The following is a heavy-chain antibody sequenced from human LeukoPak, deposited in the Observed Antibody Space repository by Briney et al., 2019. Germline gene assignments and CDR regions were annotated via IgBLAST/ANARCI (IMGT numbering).Heavy chain of an antibody. Sequence: GGSLRLSCAASGFTFSSYGMHWVRQAPGKGLEWVAVISYDGSNKYYADSVKGRFTISRDNSKNTLYLQMNSLRAEDTAVYYCAKDPSVVVPAATGYFDYWGQGSLVTVPS. CDR3: AKDPSVVVPAATGYFDY. V-gene: IGHV3-30*18. D-gene: IGHD2-2*01. J-gene: IGHJ4*02. CDR1: GFTFSSYG. CDR2: ISYDGSNK.